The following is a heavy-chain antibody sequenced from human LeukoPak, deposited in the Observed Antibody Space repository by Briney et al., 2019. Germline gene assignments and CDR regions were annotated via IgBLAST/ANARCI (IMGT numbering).Heavy chain of an antibody. V-gene: IGHV3-53*01. J-gene: IGHJ6*02. D-gene: IGHD2-8*02. CDR1: GFTLSSNY. Sequence: PGGSLRLSCAASGFTLSSNYMSWVRQAPGKGLEWVSVIYSGGTTYYADSGKGRFTISRDNSKNTLFPQMNSLRAEDTAVDYWARELVVTAGDHYYYGIDVWGQGTTVTVSS. CDR3: ARELVVTAGDHYYYGIDV. CDR2: IYSGGTT.